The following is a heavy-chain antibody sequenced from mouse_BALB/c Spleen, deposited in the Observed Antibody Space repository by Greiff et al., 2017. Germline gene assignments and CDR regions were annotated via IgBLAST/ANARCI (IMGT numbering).Heavy chain of an antibody. V-gene: IGHV5-17*02. Sequence: EVQGVESGGGLVQPGGSRKLSCAASGFTFSSFGMHWVRQAPEKGLEWVAYISSGSSTIYYADTVKGRFTISRDNPKNTLFLQMTSLRSEDTAMYYCARWDYGSRDYAMDYWGQGTSVTVSS. CDR2: ISSGSSTI. CDR3: ARWDYGSRDYAMDY. D-gene: IGHD1-1*01. J-gene: IGHJ4*01. CDR1: GFTFSSFG.